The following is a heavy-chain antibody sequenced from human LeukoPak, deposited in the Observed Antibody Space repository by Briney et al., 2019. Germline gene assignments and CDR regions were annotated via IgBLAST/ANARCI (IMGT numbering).Heavy chain of an antibody. J-gene: IGHJ1*01. V-gene: IGHV4-59*12. CDR3: AASNGCGGDCYSTDFQH. D-gene: IGHD2-21*02. CDR1: GGSISSYY. CDR2: IYYSGST. Sequence: SETLSLTCTVSGGSISSYYWSWIRQPPGKGLEWIGYIYYSGSTNYNPSLKSRVTISVDTSKNQFSLKLSSVTAADTAVYYCAASNGCGGDCYSTDFQHWGQGTLVTVSS.